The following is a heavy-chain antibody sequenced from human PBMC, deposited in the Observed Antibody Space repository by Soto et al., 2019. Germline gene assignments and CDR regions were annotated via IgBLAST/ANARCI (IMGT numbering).Heavy chain of an antibody. J-gene: IGHJ4*02. CDR1: GGSISSGGYY. D-gene: IGHD2-15*01. CDR2: IYYSGST. CDR3: ASGWGVLHFAPDY. V-gene: IGHV4-31*03. Sequence: SETLSLTCTVSGGSISSGGYYWSWIRQHPGKGLEWIGYIYYSGSTYYNPSLKSRVTISVDTSKNQFSLKLSSVTAADTAVYYCASGWGVLHFAPDYWGQGTLVTVSS.